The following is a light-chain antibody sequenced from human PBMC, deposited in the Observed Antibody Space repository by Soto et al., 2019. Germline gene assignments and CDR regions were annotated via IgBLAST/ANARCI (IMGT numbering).Light chain of an antibody. J-gene: IGLJ3*02. CDR3: AAWDNGLDAWV. Sequence: QSVRTQPPSASGTIGQRVILSCSGSSSNIGSRTVNWYQQVPGTAPKLLIYNNDERPSGVPDRFSGSKSGTSASLAISGLQSDDEADYYCAAWDNGLDAWVFGGGTKLTVL. V-gene: IGLV1-44*01. CDR1: SSNIGSRT. CDR2: NND.